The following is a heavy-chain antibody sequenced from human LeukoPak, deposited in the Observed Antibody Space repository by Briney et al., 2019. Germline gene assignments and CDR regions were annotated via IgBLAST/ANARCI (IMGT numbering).Heavy chain of an antibody. CDR3: APDLIAVAGTGSFVP. V-gene: IGHV3-21*01. CDR1: GFTFSSYS. Sequence: PGGSLRLSCAASGFTFSSYSMNWVRQAPGKGLEWVSSISSSSSYIYYADSVKGRFTISRDNAKDSLYLQMNSLRAEDTAMYYCAPDLIAVAGTGSFVPWGQGTLVTVSS. D-gene: IGHD6-19*01. CDR2: ISSSSSYI. J-gene: IGHJ4*02.